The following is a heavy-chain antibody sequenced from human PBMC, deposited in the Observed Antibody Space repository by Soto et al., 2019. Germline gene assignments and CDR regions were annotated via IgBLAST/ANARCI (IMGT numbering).Heavy chain of an antibody. CDR3: ATTWHGEYSGYDFRRHWYFDL. D-gene: IGHD5-12*01. J-gene: IGHJ2*01. CDR2: LCPILGRA. CDR1: GGTFSSYT. V-gene: IGHV1-69*02. Sequence: QVQLVQSGAEVKKPGSSVKVSCKASGGTFSSYTIGWVRQAPGQGLEWMGRLCPILGRANYARQFKGRVPMTADTSTRKAYMELSTLISEDTAAYYTATTWHGEYSGYDFRRHWYFDLWGPGTAVTVSS.